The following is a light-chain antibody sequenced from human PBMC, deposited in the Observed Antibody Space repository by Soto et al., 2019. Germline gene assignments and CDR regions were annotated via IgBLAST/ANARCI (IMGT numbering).Light chain of an antibody. CDR1: SSDVGGYNY. CDR2: DVS. Sequence: QSVLTQPRSVSGSPGQSVTISCTGTSSDVGGYNYVSWYQQHPGKAPKLMIYDVSKRPSGVPDRFSGSKSGNTASLTISGLQAEDATDYYCCSYAGSYTLVFGGGTMLTVL. V-gene: IGLV2-11*01. CDR3: CSYAGSYTLV. J-gene: IGLJ2*01.